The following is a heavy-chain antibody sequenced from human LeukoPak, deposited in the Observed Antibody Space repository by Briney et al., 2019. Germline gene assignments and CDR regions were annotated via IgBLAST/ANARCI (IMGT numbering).Heavy chain of an antibody. Sequence: GGSLRLSCAASGFTFSGYAMNWVRRAPGKGLEWVARISATTGRTYYADSVKGRFTISRDNSKNTLYLQMNSLRAEDTAVYYCAKDRRGYSYPSAFDIWGQGTMVTVSS. D-gene: IGHD5-18*01. V-gene: IGHV3-23*01. J-gene: IGHJ3*02. CDR2: ISATTGRT. CDR3: AKDRRGYSYPSAFDI. CDR1: GFTFSGYA.